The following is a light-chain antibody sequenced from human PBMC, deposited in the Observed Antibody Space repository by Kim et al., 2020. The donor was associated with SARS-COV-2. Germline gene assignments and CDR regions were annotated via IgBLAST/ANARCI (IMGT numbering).Light chain of an antibody. CDR3: QQRSNWPPVT. Sequence: SPGERATLSCRASQSVSSYVAWYQQKPGQAPRLLIYDASNRATGIPARFSGSGSGTDFTLTISSLEPEDFAVYYCQQRSNWPPVTFGGGTKVEIK. J-gene: IGKJ4*01. CDR2: DAS. CDR1: QSVSSY. V-gene: IGKV3-11*01.